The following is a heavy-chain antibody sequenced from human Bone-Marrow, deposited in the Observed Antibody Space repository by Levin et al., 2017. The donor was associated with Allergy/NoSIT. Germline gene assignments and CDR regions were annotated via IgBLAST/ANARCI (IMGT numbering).Heavy chain of an antibody. CDR1: GYTFTSYA. V-gene: IGHV7-4-1*02. J-gene: IGHJ6*02. CDR3: AREPPLPLVPAAMRDGGMDV. D-gene: IGHD2-2*01. Sequence: GASVKVSCKASGYTFTSYAMNWVRQAPGQGLEWMGWINTNTGNPTYAQGFTGRFVFSLDTSVSTAYLQISSLKAEDTAVYYCAREPPLPLVPAAMRDGGMDVWGQGTTVTVSS. CDR2: INTNTGNP.